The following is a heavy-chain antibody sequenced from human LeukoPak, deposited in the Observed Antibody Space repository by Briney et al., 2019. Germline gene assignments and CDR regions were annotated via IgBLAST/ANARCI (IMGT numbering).Heavy chain of an antibody. J-gene: IGHJ4*02. CDR2: IYHSGST. Sequence: SETLSLTCAVSGGSTSSSNWWSWVRQPPGKGLEWIGEIYHSGSTNYNPSLKSRVTISVDKSKNQFSLKLSSVTAADTAVYYCVRSYRMAFFDYWGQGTLVTVSS. D-gene: IGHD3-10*01. CDR1: GGSTSSSNW. V-gene: IGHV4-4*02. CDR3: VRSYRMAFFDY.